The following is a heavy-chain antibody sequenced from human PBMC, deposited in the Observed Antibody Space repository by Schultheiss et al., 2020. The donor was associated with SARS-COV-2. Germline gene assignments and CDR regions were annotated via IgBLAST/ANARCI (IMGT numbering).Heavy chain of an antibody. D-gene: IGHD3-22*01. CDR3: ARTNYYDSSGYYSGELDP. CDR2: IDHSGST. J-gene: IGHJ5*02. V-gene: IGHV4-34*01. CDR1: DGSFSDYY. Sequence: SETLSLTCAVYDGSFSDYYWSWIRQPPGKGLEWIGEIDHSGSTNYNPSLKSRVTMSVDTSKNQFSLKLSSVTAADTAVYYCARTNYYDSSGYYSGELDPWGQGTLVTVSS.